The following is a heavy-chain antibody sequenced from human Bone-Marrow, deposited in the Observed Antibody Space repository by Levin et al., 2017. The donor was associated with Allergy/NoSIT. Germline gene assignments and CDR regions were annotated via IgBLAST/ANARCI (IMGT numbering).Heavy chain of an antibody. D-gene: IGHD6-19*01. CDR1: GDRVSSNSAA. J-gene: IGHJ6*02. CDR3: ARDFESGWGRYYYYYGMDV. V-gene: IGHV6-1*01. Sequence: SQTLSLTCAISGDRVSSNSAAWNWIRQSPSRGLEWLGRTYYRSKWYNDYAVSVKSRITINPDTSKNQFSLQLNSVTPEDTAVYYCARDFESGWGRYYYYYGMDVWGQGTTVTVSS. CDR2: TYYRSKWYN.